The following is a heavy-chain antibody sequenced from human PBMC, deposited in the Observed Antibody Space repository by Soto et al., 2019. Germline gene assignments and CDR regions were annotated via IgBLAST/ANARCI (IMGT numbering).Heavy chain of an antibody. CDR3: AGAGLLVVPAGILHLDS. Sequence: QVQLQESVPGVVMPSETLSLTCSVSGGSISNYYWSWIRQSPGKGLEWIGYIYYNGNTHYNPSLRSRGTQAVDTSKNQFSPNLSPVAPSGTGVDFLAGAGLLVVPAGILHLDSWGQGTLVTVSS. D-gene: IGHD2-2*01. J-gene: IGHJ4*02. V-gene: IGHV4-59*01. CDR2: IYYNGNT. CDR1: GGSISNYY.